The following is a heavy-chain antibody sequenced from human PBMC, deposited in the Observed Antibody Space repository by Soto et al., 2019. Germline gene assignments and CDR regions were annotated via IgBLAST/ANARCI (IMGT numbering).Heavy chain of an antibody. J-gene: IGHJ5*01. D-gene: IGHD2-2*02. CDR3: AREYPGFDP. Sequence: ASVKVSCKASGYTFTTYAIHWVRQAPGEGLEWVGWVTAGNGDTKYARKFQGRVTLTRDISASTAYMELSSLTSEDTAVYYCAREYPGFDPWGQGTLVTVSS. CDR2: VTAGNGDT. CDR1: GYTFTTYA. V-gene: IGHV1-3*01.